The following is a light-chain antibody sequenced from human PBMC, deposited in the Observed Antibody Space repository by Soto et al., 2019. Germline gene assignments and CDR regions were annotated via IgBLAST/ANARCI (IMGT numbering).Light chain of an antibody. Sequence: EIVLTQSPATLSLSPGERATLSCRASQSVSSFLAWYQHKPGQAPRLLIYDASNRATGIPARFSGSGSGSGTDFTLTISSLEPEDFAIYYCQQRSNWPRTFGQGTKVEIK. V-gene: IGKV3-11*01. CDR1: QSVSSF. J-gene: IGKJ1*01. CDR2: DAS. CDR3: QQRSNWPRT.